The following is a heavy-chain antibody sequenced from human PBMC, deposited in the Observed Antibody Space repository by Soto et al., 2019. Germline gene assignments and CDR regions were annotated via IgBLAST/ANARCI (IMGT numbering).Heavy chain of an antibody. D-gene: IGHD1-7*01. CDR2: IYWNDDK. CDR1: GFSLSTSGVG. J-gene: IGHJ4*02. Sequence: QITLKESGPTLVKPTQTLTLTCTFSGFSLSTSGVGVGWIRQPPGKALEWLALIYWNDDKRYSPSLKSRLTITKDTSKNQVVLTMTNMDPADTATYYCAHSPYNWNYGEGDYFDYWGQGTLVTVSS. V-gene: IGHV2-5*01. CDR3: AHSPYNWNYGEGDYFDY.